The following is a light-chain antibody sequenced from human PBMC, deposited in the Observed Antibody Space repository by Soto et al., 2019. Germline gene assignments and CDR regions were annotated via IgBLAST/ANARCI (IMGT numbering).Light chain of an antibody. CDR2: DVS. Sequence: QSVLTQPASVSGSPGQSITISCTGTSSDVGGYNYVSWYQQHPGKAPKLMIYDVSNRPSGVSNRFSGSKSYNTASLTISGLQAEDEADYYCSSYTSSSTLEVIFGGGTKLTVL. CDR3: SSYTSSSTLEVI. V-gene: IGLV2-14*03. CDR1: SSDVGGYNY. J-gene: IGLJ2*01.